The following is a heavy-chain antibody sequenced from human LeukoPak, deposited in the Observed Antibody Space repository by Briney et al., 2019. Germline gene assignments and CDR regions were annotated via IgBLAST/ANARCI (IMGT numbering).Heavy chain of an antibody. V-gene: IGHV3-48*01. D-gene: IGHD5-24*01. CDR2: ISNSSSTI. CDR3: AGGYTGFGY. Sequence: PGGSLRLSCAASGFTFSSYSMNWVRQAPGKGLEWVSYISNSSSTIYYADSVKGRFTISRDNAKNSLYLQMDSLRVEDTAVYYCAGGYTGFGYWGQGTLVTVSS. CDR1: GFTFSSYS. J-gene: IGHJ4*02.